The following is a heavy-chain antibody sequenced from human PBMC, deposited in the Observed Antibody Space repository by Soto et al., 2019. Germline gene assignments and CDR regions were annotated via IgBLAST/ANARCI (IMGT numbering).Heavy chain of an antibody. V-gene: IGHV1-46*01. CDR2: INPSGGST. D-gene: IGHD3-22*01. J-gene: IGHJ6*02. CDR3: ARDQEDTMIVVGGRDV. Sequence: ASVKVSCKASGYTFTSYGISWVRQAPGQGLEWMGIINPSGGSTSYAQKFQGRVTMTRDTSTSTVYMELSSLRSEDTAVYYCARDQEDTMIVVGGRDVWGQGTRVTVSS. CDR1: GYTFTSYG.